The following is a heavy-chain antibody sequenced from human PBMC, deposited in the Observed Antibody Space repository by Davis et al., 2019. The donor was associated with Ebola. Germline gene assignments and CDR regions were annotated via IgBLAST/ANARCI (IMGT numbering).Heavy chain of an antibody. D-gene: IGHD4-17*01. CDR2: IYPGDSDT. Sequence: GESLKISCKGSGYRFTSYWIGWVRQLPGKGLEWVGIIYPGDSDTRYSQSFQGQVTISADKSISTAYLQWSTLKASDTAMYYCARHRLGDYVPYYYGMDVWGQGTTVTVSS. J-gene: IGHJ6*02. CDR1: GYRFTSYW. CDR3: ARHRLGDYVPYYYGMDV. V-gene: IGHV5-51*01.